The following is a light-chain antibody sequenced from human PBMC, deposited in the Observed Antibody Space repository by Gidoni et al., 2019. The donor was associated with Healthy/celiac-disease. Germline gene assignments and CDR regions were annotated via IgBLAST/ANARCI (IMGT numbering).Light chain of an antibody. V-gene: IGKV1-39*01. CDR2: AAS. J-gene: IGKJ1*01. Sequence: DIQMTQSPSSLSASVGDRVTITCRASQSISSYLNWYQQKPGKAPRLLIYAASSWQSGVPSRFSGSGSGTDFTLTISSLQPEDFATYYCQQSYSTPWTFGQGTKLEIK. CDR1: QSISSY. CDR3: QQSYSTPWT.